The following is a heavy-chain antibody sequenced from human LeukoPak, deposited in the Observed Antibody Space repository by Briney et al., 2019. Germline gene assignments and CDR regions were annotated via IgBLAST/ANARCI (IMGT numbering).Heavy chain of an antibody. CDR2: ISSSGSTI. CDR1: GFTFSDYY. V-gene: IGHV3-11*01. D-gene: IGHD4-17*01. Sequence: GGSLRLSCAASGFTFSDYYMSWIRQAPGKGLEWVSYISSSGSTIYYADSVKGRFTISRDNAKNSLYLQMNSLRAEDTAVYYCARDRRDYGDYGAYCYYYGMDVWGQGTTVTVSS. CDR3: ARDRRDYGDYGAYCYYYGMDV. J-gene: IGHJ6*02.